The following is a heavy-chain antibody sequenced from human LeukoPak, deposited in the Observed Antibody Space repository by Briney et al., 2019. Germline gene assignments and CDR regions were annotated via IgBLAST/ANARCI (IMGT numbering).Heavy chain of an antibody. Sequence: GGSLRLSCAVSGFTLSSNYMPWVRQAPGKGLEWVGLIYSGGSTFYSDSVKGRFTISRDNSENTEYLQMNRQRAEDTAVYDCASEGHTRYFDNWGQGAMVTVSS. CDR2: IYSGGST. CDR1: GFTLSSNY. J-gene: IGHJ4*02. V-gene: IGHV3-66*01. CDR3: ASEGHTRYFDN.